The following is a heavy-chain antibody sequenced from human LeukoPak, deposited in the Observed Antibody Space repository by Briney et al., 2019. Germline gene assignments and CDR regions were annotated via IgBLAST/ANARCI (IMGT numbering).Heavy chain of an antibody. CDR3: ARQYPAASGQGLDY. J-gene: IGHJ4*02. D-gene: IGHD6-13*01. V-gene: IGHV4-59*08. CDR1: GVPICGYY. CDR2: LYYSGRT. Sequence: PSETLSLTSTVYGVPICGYYWSWLRQPPGKELKWMGYLYYSGRTNSNHSLNSRTTLSVATSNTPYSLPMSSLTAADTAVYHCARQYPAASGQGLDYWGQGTLVTVSS.